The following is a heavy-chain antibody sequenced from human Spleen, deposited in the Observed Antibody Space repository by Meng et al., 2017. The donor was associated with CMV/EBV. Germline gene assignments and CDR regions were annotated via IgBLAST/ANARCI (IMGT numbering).Heavy chain of an antibody. CDR1: GGSFSGYY. V-gene: IGHV4-34*01. J-gene: IGHJ6*02. Sequence: SETLSLTRAVYGGSFSGYYWSWIRQPPGKGLEWIGEISPSRSPNYNPSLKSRVTISADTSKNQFSLKMSSVTAADTAVYYCARGVVHYHYGTDVWGQGTTVTVSS. CDR2: ISPSRSP. CDR3: ARGVVHYHYGTDV.